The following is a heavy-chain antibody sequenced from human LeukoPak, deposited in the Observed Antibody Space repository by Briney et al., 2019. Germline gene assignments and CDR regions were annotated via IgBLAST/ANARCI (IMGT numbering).Heavy chain of an antibody. J-gene: IGHJ4*02. V-gene: IGHV1-3*01. D-gene: IGHD6-19*01. CDR1: GYTFTNYV. Sequence: ASVKVSCKASGYTFTNYVVRWVRQTPGQRLEWMGWINAGNGDTKYSQSFQGRVTITRNASASTAYMEVSSLRSEDTTVYYCARAPRSGWYWDYWGQGTLVTVSS. CDR3: ARAPRSGWYWDY. CDR2: INAGNGDT.